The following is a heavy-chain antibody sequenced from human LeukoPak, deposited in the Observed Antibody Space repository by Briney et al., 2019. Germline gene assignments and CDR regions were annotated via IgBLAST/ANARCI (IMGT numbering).Heavy chain of an antibody. CDR3: ARIFGSGSPRPKSHGMDV. Sequence: GGSLRLSCAASGFSFSSYSLNWVRQAPGKGLEWVSAISDNAYYRYYTDSVKGRFTASRDSATSSLYLQMNSLRAEDTAVYYCARIFGSGSPRPKSHGMDVWGQGTTVIVSS. D-gene: IGHD3-10*01. CDR2: ISDNAYYR. J-gene: IGHJ6*02. V-gene: IGHV3-21*01. CDR1: GFSFSSYS.